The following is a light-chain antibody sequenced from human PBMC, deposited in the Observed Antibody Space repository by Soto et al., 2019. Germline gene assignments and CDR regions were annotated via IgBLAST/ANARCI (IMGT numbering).Light chain of an antibody. CDR2: DAF. CDR1: QSVSSSY. Sequence: EIVLTQSPGTLSLSPGERATFSCRASQSVSSSYIAWYQQKPGQAPRLLIYDAFTRATGIPDRISGSGSEADFTLTISRLEPEDFAVYYCQQYGDSPITFGQGTRLEIK. CDR3: QQYGDSPIT. J-gene: IGKJ5*01. V-gene: IGKV3-20*01.